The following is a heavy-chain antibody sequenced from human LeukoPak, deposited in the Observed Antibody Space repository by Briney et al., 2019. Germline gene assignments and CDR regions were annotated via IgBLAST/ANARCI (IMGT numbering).Heavy chain of an antibody. CDR3: ARIYRYSGLNYYFDQ. CDR2: IFYSGNT. V-gene: IGHV4-39*01. Sequence: SETLSLTCTVSGGSISSTTYYWGWIRHPPGKGLEWIGNIFYSGNTYYNPPLKSRVTISVDTSKNQFSLRLISVTAADTAVYYCARIYRYSGLNYYFDQWGQGTLVSVSS. CDR1: GGSISSTTYY. D-gene: IGHD5-12*01. J-gene: IGHJ4*02.